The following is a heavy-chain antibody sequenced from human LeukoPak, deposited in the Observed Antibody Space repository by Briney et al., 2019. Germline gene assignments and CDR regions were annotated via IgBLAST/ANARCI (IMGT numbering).Heavy chain of an antibody. CDR3: ARGGSSWDFAFDI. V-gene: IGHV3-30*04. J-gene: IGHJ3*02. Sequence: GRSLRLSCAASGFIFSSYAMHWVRQGPGKGLEWVAVISYDGSNKYYADSVKGRFTISRDNAKNTLYLQMKSLRTEDTAVYYCARGGSSWDFAFDIWGQGTMVTVSS. D-gene: IGHD6-13*01. CDR2: ISYDGSNK. CDR1: GFIFSSYA.